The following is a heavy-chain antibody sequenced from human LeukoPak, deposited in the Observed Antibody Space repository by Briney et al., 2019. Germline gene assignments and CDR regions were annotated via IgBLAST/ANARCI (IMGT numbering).Heavy chain of an antibody. CDR3: ARDRALTIFGVVMDYYYGMDV. Sequence: SVKVSCKASGGTFSSYAISWVRQAPGQGLEWMGGIIPIFGTANYAQKFQGRVTITADESTSTAYMELSSLRSEDTAVYYCARDRALTIFGVVMDYYYGMDVWGQGTTVTVSS. CDR2: IIPIFGTA. J-gene: IGHJ6*02. CDR1: GGTFSSYA. V-gene: IGHV1-69*13. D-gene: IGHD3-3*01.